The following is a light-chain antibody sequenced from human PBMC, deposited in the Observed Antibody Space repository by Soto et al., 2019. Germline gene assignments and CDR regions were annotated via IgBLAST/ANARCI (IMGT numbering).Light chain of an antibody. CDR1: ESVSSN. Sequence: EVVMTQSPATLSVSPGERATLSRRASESVSSNLAWYQQRPGQAPRLVIYGASTRATGIPARISGGGSGTEFTLTISSLQSEDFAVYYCQQYNSWPPITFGQGTRLEIK. CDR2: GAS. CDR3: QQYNSWPPIT. J-gene: IGKJ5*01. V-gene: IGKV3-15*01.